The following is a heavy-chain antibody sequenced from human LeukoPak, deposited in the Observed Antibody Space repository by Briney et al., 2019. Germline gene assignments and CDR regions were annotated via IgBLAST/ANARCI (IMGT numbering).Heavy chain of an antibody. V-gene: IGHV3-21*01. Sequence: PGGSLRLSCAASGFTFSSYSMNWVRQAPGKGLEGVSSISTSSSYIYYAHSVKGRFTISRDNAKNSLYRQMNSPGAEHKAVYHCARDRDVDYGNDGFDIWGQGTTVTVSS. J-gene: IGHJ3*02. CDR2: ISTSSSYI. CDR1: GFTFSSYS. CDR3: ARDRDVDYGNDGFDI. D-gene: IGHD4/OR15-4a*01.